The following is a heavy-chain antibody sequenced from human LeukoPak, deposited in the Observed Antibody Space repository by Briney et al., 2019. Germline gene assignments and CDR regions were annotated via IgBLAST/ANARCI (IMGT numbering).Heavy chain of an antibody. V-gene: IGHV4-61*02. Sequence: SETLSLTCTVSGASISSGSYYWSWIRQPAGKGLEWIGRVYTSGSTNYNPSLKSRVNISLDTPKNQFSLKLISVTAADTAVYYCARGSVVVVAATTPRLFFDYWGQGTLVTVSS. CDR1: GASISSGSYY. CDR3: ARGSVVVVAATTPRLFFDY. CDR2: VYTSGST. J-gene: IGHJ4*02. D-gene: IGHD2-15*01.